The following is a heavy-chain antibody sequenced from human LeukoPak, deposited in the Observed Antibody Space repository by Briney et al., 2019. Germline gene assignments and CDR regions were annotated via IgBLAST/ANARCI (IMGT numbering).Heavy chain of an antibody. V-gene: IGHV3-30*18. CDR1: GFTFSSYG. CDR3: AKDQIEWEWKLLIGSFDY. D-gene: IGHD1-26*01. Sequence: GGSLRLSCAASGFTFSSYGMHWVRQAPGKGLEWVAVISYDGSNKYYADSVKGRFTISRDNSKNTLYLQMNSLRAEDTAVYYCAKDQIEWEWKLLIGSFDYWGQGTLVTVSS. J-gene: IGHJ4*02. CDR2: ISYDGSNK.